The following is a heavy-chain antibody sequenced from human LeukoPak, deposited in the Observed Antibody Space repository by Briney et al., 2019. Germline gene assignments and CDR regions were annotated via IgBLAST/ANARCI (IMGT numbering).Heavy chain of an antibody. CDR1: GYTFTGYY. J-gene: IGHJ4*02. Sequence: ASVKVSCKASGYTFTGYYMHWVRQAPGQGLEWMGWINPNSGGTNYAQKFQGRVTITRDTSISTAYMELSRLRSDDTAVYYCARGRKYSGYDWLFNYWGQGTLVTVSS. CDR2: INPNSGGT. V-gene: IGHV1-2*02. CDR3: ARGRKYSGYDWLFNY. D-gene: IGHD5-12*01.